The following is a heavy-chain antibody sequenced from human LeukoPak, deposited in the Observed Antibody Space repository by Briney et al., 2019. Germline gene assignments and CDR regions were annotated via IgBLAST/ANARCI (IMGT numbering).Heavy chain of an antibody. V-gene: IGHV4-34*01. CDR3: ARGWLCSGDRCPTGLYYFAY. Sequence: SETLSLTCAVYGGSFSGYYWTWLRQPPGKGLEWLGEINHSGSTNYNPSLKSRVTISVDTSKNQFSLKLSSVTAADTAMYYCARGWLCSGDRCPTGLYYFAYWGQGTLVTVSS. CDR1: GGSFSGYY. J-gene: IGHJ4*02. CDR2: INHSGST. D-gene: IGHD2-15*01.